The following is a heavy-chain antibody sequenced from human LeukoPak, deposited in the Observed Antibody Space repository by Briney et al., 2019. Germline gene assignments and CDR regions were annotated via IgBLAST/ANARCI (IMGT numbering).Heavy chain of an antibody. CDR3: ARRLGGADVFDI. Sequence: GESLKISCKGSGYSFSSYWIAWVRQMPGKGLEWMGIIYPGDSDSKYSRSFQGQVTTSADKSINTAYLQWSSLKASDSAMYYCARRLGGADVFDIRGQGTMTVSS. J-gene: IGHJ3*02. D-gene: IGHD3-16*01. V-gene: IGHV5-51*01. CDR2: IYPGDSDS. CDR1: GYSFSSYW.